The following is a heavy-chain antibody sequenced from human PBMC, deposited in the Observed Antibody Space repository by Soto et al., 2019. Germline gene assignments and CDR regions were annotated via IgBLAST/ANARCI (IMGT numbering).Heavy chain of an antibody. V-gene: IGHV1-18*01. CDR2: INPFNGNT. CDR3: ARRVLIFGGPRKLDH. J-gene: IGHJ4*02. D-gene: IGHD3-3*02. Sequence: QVQLVQSGAEVKKPGAYVKITCRASGYTFTDYAVTWVRQAPGQGLEWMGWINPFNGNTKSAHKYKDRVTMTTDTSTTTAYMELRTLTSDDTAVYYCARRVLIFGGPRKLDHWGQGTLVTVSS. CDR1: GYTFTDYA.